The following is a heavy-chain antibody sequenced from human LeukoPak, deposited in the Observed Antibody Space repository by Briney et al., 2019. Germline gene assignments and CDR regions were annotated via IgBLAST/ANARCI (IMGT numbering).Heavy chain of an antibody. Sequence: SETLSLTCAVYGGSFSGYYWSWIRQPPGKGLEWIGEINHSGSTNYNPSLKSRVTISVDTSKNQFSLKLSSVTAADTAVYYCARTWTGYGQHTLDYWGQGTLVTVSS. CDR3: ARTWTGYGQHTLDY. D-gene: IGHD3/OR15-3a*01. V-gene: IGHV4-34*01. CDR2: INHSGST. J-gene: IGHJ4*02. CDR1: GGSFSGYY.